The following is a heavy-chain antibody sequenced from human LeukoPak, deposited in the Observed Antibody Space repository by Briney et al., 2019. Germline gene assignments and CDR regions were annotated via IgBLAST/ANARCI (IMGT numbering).Heavy chain of an antibody. V-gene: IGHV6-1*01. J-gene: IGHJ4*02. CDR1: GDSVSSNSAA. CDR2: TYYRSKWYN. Sequence: SQTLSLTCAISGDSVSSNSAAWNWIRQSPSRGLEWLGRTYYRSKWYNDYAVSVKSRKTINPDTSKNQFSLQPNSVTPEDTAVYYCARVAAAGRGMTGFDYWGQGTLVTVSS. CDR3: ARVAAAGRGMTGFDY. D-gene: IGHD6-13*01.